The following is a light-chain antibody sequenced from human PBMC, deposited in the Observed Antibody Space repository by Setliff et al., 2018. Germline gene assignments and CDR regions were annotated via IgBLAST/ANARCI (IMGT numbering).Light chain of an antibody. V-gene: IGLV1-40*01. CDR2: NNX. Sequence: QSVLTQPPSVSGAPGQRVTISCSGNSSNIGAGYEVHWYQQLPGTAPKLXXHNNXXXXXXXXXXXXXXXXXXXXSLAISGLQADDEADYYCQSYDSSLRYVFGSGTKVTVL. CDR3: QSYDSSLRYV. CDR1: SSNIGAGYE. J-gene: IGLJ1*01.